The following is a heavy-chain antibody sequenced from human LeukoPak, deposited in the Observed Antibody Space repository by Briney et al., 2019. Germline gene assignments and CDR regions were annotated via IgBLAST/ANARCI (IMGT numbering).Heavy chain of an antibody. CDR2: INSDGSST. CDR1: GFTFSSYW. D-gene: IGHD1-26*01. Sequence: PGGSLRLSCAASGFTFSSYWMHWVRQAPGKGLVWVSRINSDGSSTSYADSVKGRFTISRDNAKNTLYLQMNSLRAEDTAVYYCAKIVGSYYRVHFDYWGQGTLVTVSS. V-gene: IGHV3-74*01. J-gene: IGHJ4*02. CDR3: AKIVGSYYRVHFDY.